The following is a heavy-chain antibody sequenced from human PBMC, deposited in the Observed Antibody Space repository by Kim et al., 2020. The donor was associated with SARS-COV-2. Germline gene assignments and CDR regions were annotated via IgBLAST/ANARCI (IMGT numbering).Heavy chain of an antibody. Sequence: PSLKSRVTISVDTSKNQFSLKLGSVTAADTAVYYCARPTRMYSSSAPFDPWGQGTLVTVSS. V-gene: IGHV4-34*01. J-gene: IGHJ5*02. D-gene: IGHD6-6*01. CDR3: ARPTRMYSSSAPFDP.